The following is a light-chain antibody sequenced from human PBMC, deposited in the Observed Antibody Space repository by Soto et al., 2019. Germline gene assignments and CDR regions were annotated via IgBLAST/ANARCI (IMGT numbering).Light chain of an antibody. CDR3: QQYNNWPPYT. Sequence: EIVMTQSPATLSVSPGERATLSYRASQNVSSNLAWYQQKPGQAPRLLIYGASTRATGIPARFSGSGSGTEFTLTISSLQSEDFAVYYCQQYNNWPPYTIGQGTKLEIK. J-gene: IGKJ2*01. V-gene: IGKV3-15*01. CDR2: GAS. CDR1: QNVSSN.